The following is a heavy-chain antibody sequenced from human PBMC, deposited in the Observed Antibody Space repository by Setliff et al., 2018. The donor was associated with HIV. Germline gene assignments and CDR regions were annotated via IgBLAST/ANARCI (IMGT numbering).Heavy chain of an antibody. CDR1: GYTFTDFY. Sequence: RASVKVSCKASGYTFTDFYIHWVRQAPGQGLEWIGRVNPKSGVADYLKKFQGRVTMTADTLSNTAHMELIRPRFDDTAVYYCARAHFLVAMTRNWFDPWGQGTPVTVSS. V-gene: IGHV1-2*06. CDR3: ARAHFLVAMTRNWFDP. J-gene: IGHJ5*02. CDR2: VNPKSGVA. D-gene: IGHD5-12*01.